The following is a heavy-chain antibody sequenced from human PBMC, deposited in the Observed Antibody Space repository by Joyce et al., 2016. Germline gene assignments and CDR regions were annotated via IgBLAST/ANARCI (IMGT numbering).Heavy chain of an antibody. Sequence: QAQLQESGPGLVRPSETLSLTCTVSGVSISSDHYFWGWIRQSPGKGLEWIASIYYSGSTYYNPSLKSRVTISVETSQNQFSLNLSSVTAADTAVYYCARRYDYIWGSYRYAFDIWGQGTAVTVSS. CDR2: IYYSGST. CDR3: ARRYDYIWGSYRYAFDI. CDR1: GVSISSDHYF. D-gene: IGHD3-16*02. V-gene: IGHV4-39*01. J-gene: IGHJ3*02.